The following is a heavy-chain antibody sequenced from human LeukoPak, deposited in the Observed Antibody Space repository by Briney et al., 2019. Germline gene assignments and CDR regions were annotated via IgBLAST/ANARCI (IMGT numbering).Heavy chain of an antibody. CDR1: GYTFTSYY. V-gene: IGHV1-46*01. CDR2: INPSGGST. Sequence: ASVKVSCKASGYTFTSYYMHWVRQAPGQGLEWMGIINPSGGSTSCAQKFQGRATMTRDTSTSTVYMELSSLRSEDTAVYYCARGRMVRGVIIYYGMDVWGQGTTVTVSS. J-gene: IGHJ6*02. CDR3: ARGRMVRGVIIYYGMDV. D-gene: IGHD3-10*01.